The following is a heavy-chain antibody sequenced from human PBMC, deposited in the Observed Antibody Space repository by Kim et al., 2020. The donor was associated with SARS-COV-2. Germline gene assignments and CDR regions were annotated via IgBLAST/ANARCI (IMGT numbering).Heavy chain of an antibody. CDR3: TTGGWDSMATRY. CDR2: IKSKTDGGTT. V-gene: IGHV3-15*01. Sequence: GGSLRLSCAASGFTFSNAWMSWVRQAPGKGLEWVGHIKSKTDGGTTNYAAPVKGRFTISRDDSKTTLYLHMHSLKTEDTAVYYCTTGGWDSMATRYCGQGTLVTVSS. J-gene: IGHJ4*02. D-gene: IGHD3-10*01. CDR1: GFTFSNAW.